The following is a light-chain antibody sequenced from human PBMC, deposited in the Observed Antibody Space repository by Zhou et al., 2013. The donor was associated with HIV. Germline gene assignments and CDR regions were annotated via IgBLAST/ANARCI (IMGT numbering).Light chain of an antibody. CDR2: KAS. CDR3: QHFDGHPWT. CDR1: QSISTW. J-gene: IGKJ1*01. V-gene: IGKV1-5*03. Sequence: DIQMTQSPSILSASVGDRVTITCRASQSISTWLAWYQQKPGKAPNLLIYKASTLESGVPSRFSGSGSGTEFALTISSLQPDDFATYYCCQHFDGHPWTFGQGTKVEI.